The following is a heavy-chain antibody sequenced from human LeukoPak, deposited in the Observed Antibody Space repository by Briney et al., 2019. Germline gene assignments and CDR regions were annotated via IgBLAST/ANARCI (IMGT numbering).Heavy chain of an antibody. CDR2: IIPIFGTA. Sequence: SVTVSCKASGYTFTSYGISWVRQAPGQGLEWMGGIIPIFGTANYAQKFQGRVTITADKSTSTAYMELSSLRSEDTAVYYCARETEYSGSYDYWGQGTLVTVSS. V-gene: IGHV1-69*06. CDR3: ARETEYSGSYDY. CDR1: GYTFTSYG. D-gene: IGHD1-26*01. J-gene: IGHJ4*02.